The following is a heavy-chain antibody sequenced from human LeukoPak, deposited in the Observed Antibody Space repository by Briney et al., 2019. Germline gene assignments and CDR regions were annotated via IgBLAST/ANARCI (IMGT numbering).Heavy chain of an antibody. Sequence: GGSLRLSCAASGFTFDKYSMNWVRQAPGKGLEWVSHISSASITIYYADSVKGRFTISRDNAKSSLYLHMTSLRAEDAALYYCARDYYRSGSYAVDFWGQGTLVTVSS. CDR2: ISSASITI. V-gene: IGHV3-48*01. D-gene: IGHD3-10*01. J-gene: IGHJ4*02. CDR1: GFTFDKYS. CDR3: ARDYYRSGSYAVDF.